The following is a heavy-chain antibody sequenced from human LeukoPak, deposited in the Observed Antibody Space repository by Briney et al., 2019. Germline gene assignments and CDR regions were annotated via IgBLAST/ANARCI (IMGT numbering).Heavy chain of an antibody. V-gene: IGHV4-38-2*01. CDR2: IYHSGST. CDR3: ARAMYYDFWSGYPNFDY. Sequence: SSETLSLTCAVSGYSISSGYYWGWIRQPPGKGLEAIGCIYHSGSTYYNPSLKSRVTISVDTSKNQFSLKLSSVTAADTAVYYCARAMYYDFWSGYPNFDYWGQGTLVTGSS. D-gene: IGHD3-3*01. J-gene: IGHJ4*02. CDR1: GYSISSGYY.